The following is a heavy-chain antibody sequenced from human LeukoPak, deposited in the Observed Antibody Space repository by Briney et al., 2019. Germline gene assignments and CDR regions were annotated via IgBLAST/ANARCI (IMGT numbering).Heavy chain of an antibody. CDR2: INPNSGGT. D-gene: IGHD6-13*01. CDR3: ARDRSSSSWYSDFDY. V-gene: IGHV1-2*06. CDR1: GYTFTGYY. J-gene: IGHJ4*02. Sequence: ASVKVSCKASGYTFTGYYMHWVRQAPGQGLEWMGRINPNSGGTNYAQKFQGRVTMTRDTSISTAYMELSRLRSDDTAVYYCARDRSSSSWYSDFDYWGQGTLVTVSS.